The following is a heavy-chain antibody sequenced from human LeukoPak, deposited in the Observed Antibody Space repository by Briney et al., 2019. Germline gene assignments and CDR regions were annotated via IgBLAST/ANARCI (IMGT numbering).Heavy chain of an antibody. Sequence: GASVKVSCKASGYTFTSYDVNWVRQATGQGLEWMGWINPNSGGTNYAQKFQGRVTMTRVTSISTAYMELSRLRSDDTAVYYCARARDYYDSSDYYLGTLDFQHWGQGTLVTVSS. CDR1: GYTFTSYD. V-gene: IGHV1-2*02. CDR2: INPNSGGT. J-gene: IGHJ1*01. D-gene: IGHD3-22*01. CDR3: ARARDYYDSSDYYLGTLDFQH.